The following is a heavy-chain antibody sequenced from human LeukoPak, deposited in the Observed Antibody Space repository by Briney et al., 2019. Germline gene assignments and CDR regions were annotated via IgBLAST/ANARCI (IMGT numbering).Heavy chain of an antibody. J-gene: IGHJ4*02. V-gene: IGHV3-53*01. CDR2: IYSGGST. Sequence: GGSLRLSCAASGFTVSSNYMSWVRQAPGKGLEWVPVIYSGGSTYYADSVKGRFTISRDNSKNTLYLQMNSLRAEDTAVYYYARDRRGNYDYWGQGTLVTVSS. CDR1: GFTVSSNY. CDR3: ARDRRGNYDY.